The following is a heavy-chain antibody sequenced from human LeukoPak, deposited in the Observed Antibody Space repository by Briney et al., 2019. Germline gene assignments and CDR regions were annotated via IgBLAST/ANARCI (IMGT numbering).Heavy chain of an antibody. CDR2: ITDSAGAT. Sequence: PGGSLRLSCAVSGLTFSSFAMSWVRQAPGKGLEWVSAITDSAGATWYADAVKGRFTISRDNSKNTMYLQMNSLGAEDTALYYCAKMKGATEYYYYAMDVWGKGTMVSVSS. D-gene: IGHD5-24*01. CDR1: GLTFSSFA. V-gene: IGHV3-23*01. CDR3: AKMKGATEYYYYAMDV. J-gene: IGHJ6*04.